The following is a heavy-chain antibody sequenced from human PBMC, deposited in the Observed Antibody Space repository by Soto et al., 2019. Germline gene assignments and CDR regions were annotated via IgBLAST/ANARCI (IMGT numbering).Heavy chain of an antibody. D-gene: IGHD6-19*01. CDR2: ISDSGGST. Sequence: EVHLLEYGGGLVQPGGSLRLSCVAFGSTFSSDDMSWVRQAPGRGLEWVSGISDSGGSTYYADSVKGRFTISRDNAKNTLYLQMKSLRVEDTALYYCAKDGGWSLAVAGLFDYWGPGTQVTVSS. CDR3: AKDGGWSLAVAGLFDY. CDR1: GSTFSSDD. J-gene: IGHJ4*02. V-gene: IGHV3-23*01.